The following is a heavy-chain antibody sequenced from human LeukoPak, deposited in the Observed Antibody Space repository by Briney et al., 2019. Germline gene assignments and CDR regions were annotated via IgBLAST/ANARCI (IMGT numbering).Heavy chain of an antibody. Sequence: GASVKVSCKASGYTFTSYFIHWVRQAPGQGLEWMGIVHPTNYAQKFQGRVTMTINTSTNTVYMELSSLKSEDTAVYYCARTSSGYYRGGTFDIWDQGTMVTVSS. V-gene: IGHV1-46*01. CDR1: GYTFTSYF. CDR3: ARTSSGYYRGGTFDI. D-gene: IGHD3-22*01. CDR2: VHPT. J-gene: IGHJ3*02.